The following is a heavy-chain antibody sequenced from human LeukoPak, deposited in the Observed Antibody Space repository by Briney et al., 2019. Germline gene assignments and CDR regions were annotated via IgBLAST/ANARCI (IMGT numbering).Heavy chain of an antibody. CDR1: GGSISSYY. V-gene: IGHV4-34*01. CDR2: INHSGST. CDR3: ARRRGSSGVDY. J-gene: IGHJ4*02. D-gene: IGHD3-16*01. Sequence: SETLSLTCTVSGGSISSYYWSWIRQPPGKGLEWIGEINHSGSTNYNPSLKSRVTISVDTSKNQFSLKLSSVTAADTAVYYCARRRGSSGVDYWGQGTLVTVSS.